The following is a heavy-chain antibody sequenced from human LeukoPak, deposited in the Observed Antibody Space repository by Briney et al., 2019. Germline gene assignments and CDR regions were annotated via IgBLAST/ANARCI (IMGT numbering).Heavy chain of an antibody. J-gene: IGHJ6*02. CDR1: GFAFSTYG. Sequence: GGSLRLSCATSGFAFSTYGLHWVRQAPGKGLEWVAVISYDGCKKYYADSVKGRFTISRDSSKNTLSLQMNSLSAEDTAVYYCAKDESSCSGGNCYSGYYGMDVWGQGTTVTVSS. CDR3: AKDESSCSGGNCYSGYYGMDV. D-gene: IGHD2-15*01. CDR2: ISYDGCKK. V-gene: IGHV3-30*18.